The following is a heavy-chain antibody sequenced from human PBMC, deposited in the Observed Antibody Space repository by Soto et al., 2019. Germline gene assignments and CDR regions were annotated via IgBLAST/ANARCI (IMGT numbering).Heavy chain of an antibody. CDR2: ISSSSNYM. D-gene: IGHD6-6*01. Sequence: EVQLVESGGGLVKPGGSLRLSCAASGFTFRSFSMNWVRQAPGEGLEWVSSISSSSNYMYYADSLKGRFTISRDNAKDSLFLQMHSLRAEDTAVYYCARASSSGSYFDYWCQGTLVTVSS. J-gene: IGHJ4*02. V-gene: IGHV3-21*01. CDR3: ARASSSGSYFDY. CDR1: GFTFRSFS.